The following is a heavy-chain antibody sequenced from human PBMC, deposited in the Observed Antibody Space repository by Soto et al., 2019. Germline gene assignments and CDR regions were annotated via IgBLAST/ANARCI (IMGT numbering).Heavy chain of an antibody. V-gene: IGHV4-34*01. CDR3: AREQHPWVAVPVRQLKSTWWFDS. Sequence: QVQLQQWGAGLLKPSETLSLTCGVYGESFSVYYWSWIRQPPGKGLEWIGEINHRGSTNYKPSLKSRVTISVDTSKNHLSLKLSSVTAADTAVYYCAREQHPWVAVPVRQLKSTWWFDSWGQGTLVTVSS. CDR2: INHRGST. J-gene: IGHJ5*01. CDR1: GESFSVYY. D-gene: IGHD6-19*01.